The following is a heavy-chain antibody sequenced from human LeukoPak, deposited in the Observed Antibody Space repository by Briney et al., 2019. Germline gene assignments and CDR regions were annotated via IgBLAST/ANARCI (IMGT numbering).Heavy chain of an antibody. D-gene: IGHD2-21*02. CDR2: ISYDGSNK. Sequence: GGSLRLSCAASGFTFSSYAMHWVRQAPGKGLEWVAVISYDGSNKYYADSVKGRFTISRDNSKNTLYLQMNSLRAEDTAVYYCAKDPTAYCGGDCLFDYWGQGTLVTVSS. V-gene: IGHV3-30-3*01. J-gene: IGHJ4*02. CDR1: GFTFSSYA. CDR3: AKDPTAYCGGDCLFDY.